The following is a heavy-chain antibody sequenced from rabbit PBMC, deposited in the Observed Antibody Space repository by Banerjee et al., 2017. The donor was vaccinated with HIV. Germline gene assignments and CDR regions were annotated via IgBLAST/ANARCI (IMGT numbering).Heavy chain of an antibody. CDR3: VRDSEWAFWL. D-gene: IGHD1-1*01. V-gene: IGHV1S40*01. Sequence: QQLVESGGGLVQPGASLTLTCTASGFSFSRSNYMCWVRQAPGKGLELIACIYTGTSGSTWYASWAKGRFTISKTSSTTVTLQMTSLTAADTATYFCVRDSEWAFWLWGPGTLVTVS. CDR2: IYTGTSGST. CDR1: GFSFSRSNY. J-gene: IGHJ4*01.